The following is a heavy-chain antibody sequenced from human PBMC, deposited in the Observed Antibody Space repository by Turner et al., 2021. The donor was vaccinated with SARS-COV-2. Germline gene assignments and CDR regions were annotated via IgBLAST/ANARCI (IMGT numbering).Heavy chain of an antibody. V-gene: IGHV3-7*01. Sequence: EVQLVESGGDLVQPGGSLRLSCAASGFSLSSFWLSWVRQAPGKGAEWVANINQDGSVKYDVDSVKGRFTISRDNAKNSLYLQMNSLRAEDTAVYYCTKDIQGARDYGMDVWGQGTTVTVSS. CDR1: GFSLSSFW. D-gene: IGHD2-21*01. CDR3: TKDIQGARDYGMDV. CDR2: INQDGSVK. J-gene: IGHJ6*02.